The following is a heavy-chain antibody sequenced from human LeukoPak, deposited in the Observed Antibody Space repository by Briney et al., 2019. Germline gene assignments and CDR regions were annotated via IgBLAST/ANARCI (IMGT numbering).Heavy chain of an antibody. J-gene: IGHJ4*02. V-gene: IGHV3-74*03. CDR2: TNSDGSST. CDR3: AREAGPSHQVGATLGY. Sequence: GGSLRLSYAASGFTFNTYWMHWVRQAPGKGLAWVSRTNSDGSSTQYADSVKGRFTISRDNAKNTLYLQMNSLRDEDSAVYYCAREAGPSHQVGATLGYWGQGTLVTVSS. CDR1: GFTFNTYW. D-gene: IGHD1-26*01.